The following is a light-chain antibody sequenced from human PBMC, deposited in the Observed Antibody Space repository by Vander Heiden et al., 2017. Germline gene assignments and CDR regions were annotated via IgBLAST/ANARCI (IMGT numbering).Light chain of an antibody. CDR1: SSNIGSNT. Sequence: QSVLTQPPSASGTPGQRLTISCSGSSSNIGSNTVNWYQQLQGTAPKLLIYSNNQRPSGVPDRFSGSKSGTSASLAISGLQSEDEADYYCAAWDDSLNGVVFGGGTKLTVL. J-gene: IGLJ2*01. CDR3: AAWDDSLNGVV. V-gene: IGLV1-44*01. CDR2: SNN.